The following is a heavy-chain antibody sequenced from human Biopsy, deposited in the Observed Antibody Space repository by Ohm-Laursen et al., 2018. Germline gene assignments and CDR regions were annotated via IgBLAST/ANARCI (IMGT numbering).Heavy chain of an antibody. V-gene: IGHV4-4*07. CDR1: GDSINNYY. CDR3: ARGSSYGYDFDY. CDR2: IYTSGSP. J-gene: IGHJ4*02. D-gene: IGHD5-18*01. Sequence: SETLSLTYTVSGDSINNYYWSWIRQPAGKGLEWIGRIYTSGSPNYNLSLESRVTMSVDTSKNQFSLNLRSVTAADTAVYFCARGSSYGYDFDYWGQGTLVAVSS.